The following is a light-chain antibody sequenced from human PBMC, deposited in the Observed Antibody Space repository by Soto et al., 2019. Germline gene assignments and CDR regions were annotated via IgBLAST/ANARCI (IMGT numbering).Light chain of an antibody. CDR1: SSNIGAGYA. CDR2: GNI. V-gene: IGLV1-40*01. Sequence: QSVLTQPPSVSVAPGQRVTISCTGSSSNIGAGYAVHWYQQLPGTAPKLLSYGNINRPSGVPDRFSGSKSGTSASRAITGLQAEDEADYSCKSYDSSLSGNVVFGGGTKLTVL. CDR3: KSYDSSLSGNVV. J-gene: IGLJ2*01.